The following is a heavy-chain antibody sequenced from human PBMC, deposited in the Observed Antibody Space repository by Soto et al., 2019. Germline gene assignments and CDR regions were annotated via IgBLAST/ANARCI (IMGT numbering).Heavy chain of an antibody. D-gene: IGHD6-19*01. J-gene: IGHJ6*02. V-gene: IGHV4-39*01. Sequence: SETLSLTCTVSGGSISSSSYYWGWIRLPPGKGREWIGSIYYSGSTYYNPSIKSRVTISVDTSKNQFYLKLSSVTAADTAVYLCARQGQWLMGYYYYGMDVCGQGTTVTVSS. CDR3: ARQGQWLMGYYYYGMDV. CDR2: IYYSGST. CDR1: GGSISSSSYY.